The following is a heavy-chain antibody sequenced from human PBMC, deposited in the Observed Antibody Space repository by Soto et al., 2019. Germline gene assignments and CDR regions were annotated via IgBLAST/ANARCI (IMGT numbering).Heavy chain of an antibody. CDR1: GYSFSDYH. V-gene: IGHV1-2*04. CDR2: INPKSGGT. CDR3: ARGHSTDCSNGVCSFFYNHEMDV. J-gene: IGHJ6*02. D-gene: IGHD2-8*01. Sequence: GASVKASCKASGYSFSDYHIHWVRQAPGQGLEWLGRINPKSGGTSSAQKFQGWVTMTRDTSISTAYMELTRLRSDDTAVYFCARGHSTDCSNGVCSFFYNHEMDVWGQGTTVTVSS.